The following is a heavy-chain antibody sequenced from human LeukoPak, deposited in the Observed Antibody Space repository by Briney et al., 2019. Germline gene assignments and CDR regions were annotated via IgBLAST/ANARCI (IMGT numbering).Heavy chain of an antibody. D-gene: IGHD6-19*01. Sequence: QSGGSLRPSCAASGFTFSGSAMHWVRQASGKGLEWVGRIRSKANSYATAYAASMKGRFTISRDDSKNTAYLQMNSLKTEDTAVYYCTSPGQWLVEGFDYWGQGTLVTVSS. CDR3: TSPGQWLVEGFDY. V-gene: IGHV3-73*01. J-gene: IGHJ4*02. CDR1: GFTFSGSA. CDR2: IRSKANSYAT.